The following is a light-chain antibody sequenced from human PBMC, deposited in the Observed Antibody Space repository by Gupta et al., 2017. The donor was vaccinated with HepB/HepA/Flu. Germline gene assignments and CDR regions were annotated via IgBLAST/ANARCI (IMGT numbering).Light chain of an antibody. CDR1: SSTIGACHH. J-gene: IGLJ1*01. CDR2: INK. CDR3: QSYESSLNNSV. Sequence: QPVLTQPPSVSGAPGHRVTISCTGSSSTIGACHHVHWYHQLPVPAPKLLIYINKLRPSGVPARFSGSKSGTSASLAITGLQAEDESEYYCQSYESSLNNSVFGSGTKVTVL. V-gene: IGLV1-40*01.